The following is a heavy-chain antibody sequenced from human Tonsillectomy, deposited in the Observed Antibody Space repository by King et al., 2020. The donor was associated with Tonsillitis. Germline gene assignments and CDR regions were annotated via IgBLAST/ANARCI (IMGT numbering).Heavy chain of an antibody. CDR1: GFTFGDYA. D-gene: IGHD6-19*01. V-gene: IGHV3-49*05. CDR3: TRDTSYSSGWYMGIDAFDI. CDR2: IRSKAYGGTT. J-gene: IGHJ3*02. Sequence: VQLVESGGGLVKPGRSLRLSCTASGFTFGDYAMSWFRQAPGKGREWVGFIRSKAYGGTTEYAASVKGRFTISRDDSKSIAYQQMNSLKTEDTAVYYCTRDTSYSSGWYMGIDAFDIWGQGTMVTVSS.